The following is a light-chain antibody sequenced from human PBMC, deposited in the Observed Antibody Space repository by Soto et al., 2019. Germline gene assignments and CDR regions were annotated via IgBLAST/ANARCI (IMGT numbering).Light chain of an antibody. J-gene: IGKJ1*01. CDR3: QQYGNLLWT. Sequence: EIVLAQSPGTLSLSPGERATLSCRASQSVSNNYLAGYQQKPGQAPRLLIYGASSRATGIPDRFSGSGSGTDFTLTISRLEPEDVAVYYCQQYGNLLWTFGQGTKVDIK. CDR2: GAS. CDR1: QSVSNNY. V-gene: IGKV3-20*01.